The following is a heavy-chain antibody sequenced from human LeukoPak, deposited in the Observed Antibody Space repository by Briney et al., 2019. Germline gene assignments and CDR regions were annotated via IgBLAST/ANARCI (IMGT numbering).Heavy chain of an antibody. V-gene: IGHV3-23*01. CDR2: ISGSGGST. CDR3: AKVHYCSGGSCYSAVIFDY. CDR1: GFTFSSYA. Sequence: TGGSLRLSCAASGFTFSSYAMSWVRQAPGKGLEWVSAISGSGGSTYYADSVKGRFTISRDNSKNTLYLQMNSLRAEDTAVYYCAKVHYCSGGSCYSAVIFDYWGQGTLVTVSS. J-gene: IGHJ4*02. D-gene: IGHD2-15*01.